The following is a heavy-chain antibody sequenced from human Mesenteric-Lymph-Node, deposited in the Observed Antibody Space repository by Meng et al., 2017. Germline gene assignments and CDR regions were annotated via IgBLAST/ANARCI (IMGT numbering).Heavy chain of an antibody. D-gene: IGHD6-19*01. CDR2: IYYSGST. CDR3: ARDRKTLGNSSGWYFVNWFDP. V-gene: IGHV4-39*07. Sequence: ESLKISCAASGFTFSSYSMNWIRQPPGKGLEWIGSIYYSGSTYYNPSLKSRVTISVDTSKNQFSLKLSSVTAADTAVYYCARDRKTLGNSSGWYFVNWFDPWGQGTLVTVSS. CDR1: GFTFSSYS. J-gene: IGHJ5*02.